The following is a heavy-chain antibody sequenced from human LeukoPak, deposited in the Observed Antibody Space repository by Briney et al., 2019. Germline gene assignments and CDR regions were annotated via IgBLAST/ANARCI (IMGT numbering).Heavy chain of an antibody. CDR3: AKHTKSYYDFWSDNYYYYYGMDV. CDR2: ISGSGGST. J-gene: IGHJ6*02. V-gene: IGHV3-23*01. CDR1: GSTFSSYA. Sequence: GGSLRLSCAASGSTFSSYAMSWVRQAPGKGLEWVSAISGSGGSTYYADSVKGRFTISRDNSKNTLYLQMNSLRAEDTAVYYCAKHTKSYYDFWSDNYYYYYGMDVWGQGTTVTVSS. D-gene: IGHD3-3*01.